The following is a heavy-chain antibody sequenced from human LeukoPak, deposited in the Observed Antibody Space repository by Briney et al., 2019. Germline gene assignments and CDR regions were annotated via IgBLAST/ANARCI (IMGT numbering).Heavy chain of an antibody. J-gene: IGHJ4*02. CDR3: ARDDNWVFDS. CDR2: IRSSSSII. D-gene: IGHD3-16*01. V-gene: IGHV3-48*02. CDR1: GFTFTSYS. Sequence: VGSLRLSCAASGFTFTSYSMNWVRQAPGKGLESVSYIRSSSSIISYADSVKGRFTISSDNAKNSLYLQMNSLRDEDTAVYYCARDDNWVFDSWGQGTLVTVSS.